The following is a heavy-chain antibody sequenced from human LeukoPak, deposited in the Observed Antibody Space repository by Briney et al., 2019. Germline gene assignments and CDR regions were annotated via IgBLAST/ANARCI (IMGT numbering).Heavy chain of an antibody. V-gene: IGHV3-48*03. J-gene: IGHJ6*03. CDR1: GFTFSSYE. D-gene: IGHD3-22*01. Sequence: PGGSLRLSCAASGFTFSSYEMNWVRQTPGKGLEWVSYISSSGSTIYYADSVKGRFTISRDNAKNSLHLQMNSLRAEDTAVYYCARAYSSGSYYYYYYYMDVWGKGTTVTVSS. CDR3: ARAYSSGSYYYYYYYMDV. CDR2: ISSSGSTI.